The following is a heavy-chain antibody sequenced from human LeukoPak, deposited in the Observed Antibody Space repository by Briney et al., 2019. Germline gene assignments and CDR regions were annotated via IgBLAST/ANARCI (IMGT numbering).Heavy chain of an antibody. J-gene: IGHJ3*02. CDR2: ISSSGSTI. CDR1: GFIFSSYE. CDR3: ARSYMIADAFDI. D-gene: IGHD3-22*01. Sequence: GGSLRLSCAASGFIFSSYEMNWVRQAPGKGLEWVSYISSSGSTIYYADSLKGRFTISRDNAKNSLYLQMNSLRAEDTAVYYCARSYMIADAFDIWGQGTMVTVSS. V-gene: IGHV3-48*03.